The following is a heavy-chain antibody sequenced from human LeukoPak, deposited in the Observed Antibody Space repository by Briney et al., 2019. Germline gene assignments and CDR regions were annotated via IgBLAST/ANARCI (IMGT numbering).Heavy chain of an antibody. V-gene: IGHV4-34*01. CDR3: ARGAPYCSGGSCYSHYYYYMDV. CDR1: GGSFSGYY. J-gene: IGHJ6*03. Sequence: KSSETLSLTCAVYGGSFSGYYWSWIRQPPGKGLEWIGEINHSGSTNYNPSLKSRVTISVDTSKNQFSLKLSSVTAADTAAYYCARGAPYCSGGSCYSHYYYYMDVWGKGTTVTVSS. D-gene: IGHD2-15*01. CDR2: INHSGST.